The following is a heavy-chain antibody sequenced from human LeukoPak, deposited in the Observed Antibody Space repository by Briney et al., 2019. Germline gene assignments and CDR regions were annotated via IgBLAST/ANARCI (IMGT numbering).Heavy chain of an antibody. CDR1: GYTFTTYG. CDR2: ISAYKGNT. J-gene: IGHJ6*02. CDR3: GRQHSSGYYSPHYYYGMDV. D-gene: IGHD3-22*01. V-gene: IGHV1-18*01. Sequence: ASVKVSCKASGYTFTTYGISWVRQAPGQGLEWMGWISAYKGNTNYAQKLQGRVTMTTETSTSTAYMELRSLRSDDTSVYYSGRQHSSGYYSPHYYYGMDVWGQGTTVTVSS.